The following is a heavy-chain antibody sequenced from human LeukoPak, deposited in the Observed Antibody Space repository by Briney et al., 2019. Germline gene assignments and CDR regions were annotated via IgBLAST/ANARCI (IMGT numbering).Heavy chain of an antibody. CDR3: ARLGVEQLVPSDAFDI. V-gene: IGHV1-2*02. D-gene: IGHD6-6*01. CDR1: GYTFTSYD. Sequence: ASVKVSCKASGYTFTSYDINWVRQATGQGLEWMGWINPNSGGTNYAQKFQGRVTMTRDTSISTAYMELSRLRSDDTAVYYCARLGVEQLVPSDAFDIWGQGTMVTVSS. CDR2: INPNSGGT. J-gene: IGHJ3*02.